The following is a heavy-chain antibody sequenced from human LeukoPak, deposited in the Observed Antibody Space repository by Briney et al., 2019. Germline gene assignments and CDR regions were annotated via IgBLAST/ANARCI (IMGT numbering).Heavy chain of an antibody. CDR2: INTNSGGT. J-gene: IGHJ4*02. D-gene: IGHD6-19*01. CDR3: ARDAGIAVAGFMDDY. Sequence: ASVKVSCKASGYTFSGYYMHWVRQAQGQGLEWMGWINTNSGGTNYAQKLQGRVTMNRDTSISTAYLELSRLRSDDTAVYYCARDAGIAVAGFMDDYWGQGTLVTVSS. CDR1: GYTFSGYY. V-gene: IGHV1-2*02.